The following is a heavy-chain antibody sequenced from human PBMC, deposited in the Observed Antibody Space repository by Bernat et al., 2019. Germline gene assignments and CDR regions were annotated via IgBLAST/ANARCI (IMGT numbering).Heavy chain of an antibody. CDR3: AKPPRYYSSSWNNWFDP. CDR1: GFTFSSYA. J-gene: IGHJ5*02. D-gene: IGHD6-13*01. Sequence: EVQLVESGGGLVKPGGSLRLSCAASGFTFSSYAMSWVRQAPGKGLEWVSAISGSGGSTYYADSVKGRFTISRDNSKNTLYLQMNSLRAEDTAVYYCAKPPRYYSSSWNNWFDPWGQGTLVTVSS. CDR2: ISGSGGST. V-gene: IGHV3-23*04.